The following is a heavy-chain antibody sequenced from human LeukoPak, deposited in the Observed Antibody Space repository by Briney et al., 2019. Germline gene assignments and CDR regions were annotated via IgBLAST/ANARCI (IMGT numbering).Heavy chain of an antibody. D-gene: IGHD6-13*01. CDR2: IYYSGNT. CDR3: AGIAAAGLFRFDY. Sequence: SETLSLTCTVSGGSISSYYWSWIRQPPGKGLEWIGYIYYSGNTNYNPSLKSRVTISVDTSKNQFSLKLSSVTAADTAVYYCAGIAAAGLFRFDYWGQGTLVTVSS. CDR1: GGSISSYY. J-gene: IGHJ4*02. V-gene: IGHV4-59*01.